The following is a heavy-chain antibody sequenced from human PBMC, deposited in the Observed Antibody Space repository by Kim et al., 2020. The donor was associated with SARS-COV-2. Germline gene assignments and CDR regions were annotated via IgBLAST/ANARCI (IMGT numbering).Heavy chain of an antibody. J-gene: IGHJ4*02. D-gene: IGHD6-6*01. CDR2: VYYNGNT. Sequence: SETLSLTCNVSGGSTSKSDSYWCWIRQPPGKGLEYIASVYYNGNTNYNPSLQSRVSVSVVTAKNQFFLNVISVTAADTAIYYCARRPRSGQHLDYWGQGILVTVSS. CDR3: ARRPRSGQHLDY. V-gene: IGHV4-39*01. CDR1: GGSTSKSDSY.